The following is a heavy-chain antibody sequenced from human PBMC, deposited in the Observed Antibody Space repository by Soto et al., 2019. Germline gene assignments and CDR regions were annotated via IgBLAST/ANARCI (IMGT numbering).Heavy chain of an antibody. Sequence: GGSLRLSCAASGFTFISYAMSWVLQAPWKGLEWVSAISGSGGSTYYADSVKGRFTISRDNSKNTLYLQMNSLRAEDTAVYYCAKDPYSSSWNDYYSYYGMDVWGQGTTVTVSS. CDR1: GFTFISYA. J-gene: IGHJ6*02. CDR3: AKDPYSSSWNDYYSYYGMDV. D-gene: IGHD6-13*01. CDR2: ISGSGGST. V-gene: IGHV3-23*01.